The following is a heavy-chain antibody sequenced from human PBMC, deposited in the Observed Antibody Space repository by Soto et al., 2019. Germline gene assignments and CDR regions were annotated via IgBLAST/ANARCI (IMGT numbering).Heavy chain of an antibody. V-gene: IGHV1-69*06. J-gene: IGHJ4*02. CDR3: ARDRGTDFDY. D-gene: IGHD3-10*01. CDR2: IIPIFGTA. Sequence: SVKVSCKASGGTFSSYAISWVRQAPGQGLEWMGGIIPIFGTANYAQKFQGRVTITADKSTSTAYIELNSLRSEDTAVYCCARDRGTDFDYWGQGTLVTVSS. CDR1: GGTFSSYA.